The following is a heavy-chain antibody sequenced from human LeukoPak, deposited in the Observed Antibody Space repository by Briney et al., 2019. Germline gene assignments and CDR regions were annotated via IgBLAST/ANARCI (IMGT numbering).Heavy chain of an antibody. CDR1: GGTFSSYA. D-gene: IGHD1-7*01. Sequence: SVKVSCRASGGTFSSYAISWVRQAPGQGLEWMGGIIPIFGTANYAQKFQGRVTITADESTSTAYMELSSLRSEDTAVYYCARGETGTTYPYYYYGMDVWGQGTTVTVSS. CDR3: ARGETGTTYPYYYYGMDV. J-gene: IGHJ6*02. V-gene: IGHV1-69*13. CDR2: IIPIFGTA.